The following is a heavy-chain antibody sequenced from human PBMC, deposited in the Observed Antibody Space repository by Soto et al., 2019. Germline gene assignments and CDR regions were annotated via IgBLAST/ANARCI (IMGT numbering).Heavy chain of an antibody. CDR3: AHSPADSRDYYRQFAL. CDR1: GFSFNRSGMS. V-gene: IGHV2-5*02. CDR2: IYWDGDK. D-gene: IGHD3-22*01. J-gene: IGHJ4*02. Sequence: PTLVNPTQTLTLTCTFSGFSFNRSGMSVGWIRQPPGKGLEWLALIYWDGDKRYSPSLKTRLAISKDASRSQVVLTMTDLDPVDTATYYCAHSPADSRDYYRQFALWGQGTRVT.